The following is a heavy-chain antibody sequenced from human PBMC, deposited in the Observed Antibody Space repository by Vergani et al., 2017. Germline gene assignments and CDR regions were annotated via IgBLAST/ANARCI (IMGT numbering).Heavy chain of an antibody. CDR3: ARSEGSSAYYDYYMDV. Sequence: EVQLVQSGAEVKKPGESLKISCKGSGYSFTSYWIGWVRQMPGEGLEWMGIIYPGDSDTRYSPSFQGQVTIAADKSISTAYLQWSSLKASDTAMYYCARSEGSSAYYDYYMDVWGKGTTVTVSS. CDR1: GYSFTSYW. J-gene: IGHJ6*03. V-gene: IGHV5-51*03. CDR2: IYPGDSDT. D-gene: IGHD6-6*01.